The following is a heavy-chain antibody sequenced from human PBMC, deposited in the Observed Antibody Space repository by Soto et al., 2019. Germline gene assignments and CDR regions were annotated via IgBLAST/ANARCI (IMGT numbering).Heavy chain of an antibody. D-gene: IGHD5-18*01. CDR3: SRLAGRWGNSYGAVPY. CDR2: IYYSGTI. Sequence: QVQLQESGPGLVKPSQTLSLTCTVSGDSISSGGYYWSWIRQHPGKGPEWIGYIYYSGTIYYNPSLKRRATISVATSKNQFSLKLSSVTAADTAVYYCSRLAGRWGNSYGAVPYWGQGTLVTVSS. V-gene: IGHV4-31*03. J-gene: IGHJ4*02. CDR1: GDSISSGGYY.